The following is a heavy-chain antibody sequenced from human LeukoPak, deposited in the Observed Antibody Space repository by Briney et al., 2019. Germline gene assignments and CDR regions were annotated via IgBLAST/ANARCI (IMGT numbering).Heavy chain of an antibody. J-gene: IGHJ5*02. Sequence: SETLSLTCSVSGGSISSFYWSWIRQPPGKGLEWIGYIYTSGSTNYNPSLKSRVTISVDTSKNQISLKLNSVTAADTAVYYCARGIIPGNWFDPWGQGTLVNVSS. CDR3: ARGIIPGNWFDP. V-gene: IGHV4-4*09. D-gene: IGHD3-3*01. CDR1: GGSISSFY. CDR2: IYTSGST.